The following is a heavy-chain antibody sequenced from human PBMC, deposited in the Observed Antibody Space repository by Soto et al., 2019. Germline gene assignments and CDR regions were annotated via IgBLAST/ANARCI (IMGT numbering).Heavy chain of an antibody. J-gene: IGHJ6*02. V-gene: IGHV3-30*18. Sequence: VAATSSDGSDEYYADSVKGRFTVSRDNSKNTLYLQMNSLRGEDTAVYYCAKDMTTLSSTLYYYYAMDVWGQGTTVTVSS. CDR2: TSSDGSDE. D-gene: IGHD1-26*01. CDR3: AKDMTTLSSTLYYYYAMDV.